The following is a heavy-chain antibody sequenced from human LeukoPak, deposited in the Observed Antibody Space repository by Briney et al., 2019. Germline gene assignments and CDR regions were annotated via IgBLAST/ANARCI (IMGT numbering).Heavy chain of an antibody. CDR3: ALQMATITRRVYYFDY. D-gene: IGHD5-24*01. CDR1: GFSLSTSGMR. Sequence: SGPTLVNPTQTLTLTCTFSGFSLSTSGMRVSWIRQPPGKALEWLARIDWDDDKFYSTSLKTRLTISKDTSKNQVVLTMTNVDPVDTATYYCALQMATITRRVYYFDYWGQGTLVTVSS. V-gene: IGHV2-70*04. J-gene: IGHJ4*02. CDR2: IDWDDDK.